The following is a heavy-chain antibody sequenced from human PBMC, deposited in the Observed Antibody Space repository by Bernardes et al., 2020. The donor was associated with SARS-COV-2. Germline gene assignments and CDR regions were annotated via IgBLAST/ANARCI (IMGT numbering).Heavy chain of an antibody. J-gene: IGHJ5*02. Sequence: ASVKVSCKASGYTFANYDISWVRQAPGQGLEWMGWISPNTGDTNYAQKFQGRVTLTTDTATSTVYMEMRSLRSDDTAMYYFATESSTRSTTRFDPWGQGTLVTVSS. V-gene: IGHV1-18*01. CDR1: GYTFANYD. D-gene: IGHD2-2*01. CDR3: ATESSTRSTTRFDP. CDR2: ISPNTGDT.